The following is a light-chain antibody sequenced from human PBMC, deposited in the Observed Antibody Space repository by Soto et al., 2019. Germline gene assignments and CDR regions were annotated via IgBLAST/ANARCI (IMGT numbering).Light chain of an antibody. CDR2: LNSDGSH. Sequence: QSVLTQSPSASASLGASVKLTCTLSSGHSSYAIAWHQQQPEKGPRYLMKLNSDGSHSKGDGIPDRFSGSSSGAERYLTIPSLQSEYEADYYCQTWGTGIWVFGGGTKLTVL. CDR3: QTWGTGIWV. J-gene: IGLJ3*02. CDR1: SGHSSYA. V-gene: IGLV4-69*01.